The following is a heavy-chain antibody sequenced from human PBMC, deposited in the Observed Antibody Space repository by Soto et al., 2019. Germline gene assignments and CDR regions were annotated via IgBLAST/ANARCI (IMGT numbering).Heavy chain of an antibody. CDR1: GYAFMSYG. CDR3: TRVAGYGSGSRHFEN. V-gene: IGHV1-18*01. CDR2: TVAGSGNR. J-gene: IGHJ4*02. Sequence: QVQLMQSGAEVTKPGASVTLSCKTSGYAFMSYGLSGVRLAPGQGLEWMGWTVAGSGNRIYAQKFQDRINMNIETSPNKGYMELRRLRSDDSALYICTRVAGYGSGSRHFENWGQGTLVSVSS. D-gene: IGHD3-10*01.